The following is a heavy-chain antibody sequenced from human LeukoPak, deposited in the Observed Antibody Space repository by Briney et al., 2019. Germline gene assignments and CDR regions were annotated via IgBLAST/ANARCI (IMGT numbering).Heavy chain of an antibody. D-gene: IGHD3-22*01. Sequence: HSGGSLRLSCAASRFTFSSYAIIWVRQAPGKRIEWVSAISGSCGSTYYADSVKGRFTISRDNSKNTLYLQMNSLRAEDRAVYYCAKDLEPYYYSSGYNDFWGQGTLVTVAS. CDR2: ISGSCGST. V-gene: IGHV3-23*01. CDR3: AKDLEPYYYSSGYNDF. J-gene: IGHJ4*02. CDR1: RFTFSSYA.